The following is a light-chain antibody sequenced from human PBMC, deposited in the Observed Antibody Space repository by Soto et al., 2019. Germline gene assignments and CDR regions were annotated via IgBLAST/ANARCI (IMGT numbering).Light chain of an antibody. CDR1: SSDVGGYNY. J-gene: IGLJ1*01. CDR3: CSYAGSYPSYV. V-gene: IGLV2-11*01. Sequence: QSVLTQPRSVSGSPGQSVTISCTGTSSDVGGYNYVSWYQQHPGKAPTLMIYDVSKRPSWVPDRFSGSKSGNTASLTISGFQAEDEADYYCCSYAGSYPSYVFGTGTKVTVL. CDR2: DVS.